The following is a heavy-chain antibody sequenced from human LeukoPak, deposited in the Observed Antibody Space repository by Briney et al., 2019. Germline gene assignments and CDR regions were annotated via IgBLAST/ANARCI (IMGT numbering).Heavy chain of an antibody. D-gene: IGHD6-19*01. CDR1: GYTLTELS. CDR3: ATEAWLGRYYFDY. J-gene: IGHJ4*02. Sequence: ASVKVSCKVSGYTLTELSMHWVRQAPGKGLEWMGGFDPEDGETIYAQKFQGRVTMTKDTSTDTAYMELSSLRSEDTAVYYCATEAWLGRYYFDYWAREPWSPSPQ. CDR2: FDPEDGET. V-gene: IGHV1-24*01.